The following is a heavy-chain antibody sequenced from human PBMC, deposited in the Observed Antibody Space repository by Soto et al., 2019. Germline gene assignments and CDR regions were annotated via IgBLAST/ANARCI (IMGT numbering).Heavy chain of an antibody. V-gene: IGHV3-23*01. Sequence: EVQLLESGGGLVQPGGSLRLSCAASGFTFSSYAMSWVRQAPGKGLEWVSAISGSGGSTYYADSLKGRFTSSRDNSKNTLYLQLNSLRAEDTAVYYCAKQGGPISGSPFDYWGQGTLVTVSS. D-gene: IGHD6-19*01. J-gene: IGHJ4*02. CDR3: AKQGGPISGSPFDY. CDR1: GFTFSSYA. CDR2: ISGSGGST.